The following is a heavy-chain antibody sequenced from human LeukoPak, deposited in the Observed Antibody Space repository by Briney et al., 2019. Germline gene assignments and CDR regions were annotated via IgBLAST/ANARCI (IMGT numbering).Heavy chain of an antibody. CDR1: GFTFSDYS. Sequence: GGSLRLSCAASGFTFSDYSMSWIRQAPGKGLEWVSYISTSSSYTNYADSVKGRFTISRDNAKNSLYLQMNSLRAEDTAVYYCAREYSGYDDDAFDIWGQGTMVTVSS. CDR2: ISTSSSYT. J-gene: IGHJ3*02. V-gene: IGHV3-11*06. CDR3: AREYSGYDDDAFDI. D-gene: IGHD5-12*01.